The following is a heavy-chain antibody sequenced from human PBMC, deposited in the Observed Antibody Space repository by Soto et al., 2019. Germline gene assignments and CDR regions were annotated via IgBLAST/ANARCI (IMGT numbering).Heavy chain of an antibody. CDR3: ARESTYHSRSPYGPPGLTNCFDT. D-gene: IGHD3-3*01. CDR2: IIPIFGTA. CDR1: GGTFSSYA. V-gene: IGHV1-69*13. Sequence: SVKVSCKASGGTFSSYAISWVRQAPGQGLEWMGGIIPIFGTANYAQKFQGRVTITADESTSTAYMELSSLRSEDTAVYYCARESTYHSRSPYGPPGLTNCFDTPGPATLLTVSS. J-gene: IGHJ5*02.